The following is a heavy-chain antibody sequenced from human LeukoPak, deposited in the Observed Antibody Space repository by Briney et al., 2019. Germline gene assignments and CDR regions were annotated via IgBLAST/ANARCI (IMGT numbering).Heavy chain of an antibody. CDR2: ISSDGYSI. J-gene: IGHJ3*02. Sequence: GGSLRLSCAASGFTFSSYSMNWVRQAPGKGLVWLSHISSDGYSISYANSVKGRFTISRDNSKNTLYLQMNSLRAEDTAVYYCAIGYGGYLSQSAFDIWGQGTMVTVSS. CDR3: AIGYGGYLSQSAFDI. D-gene: IGHD5-12*01. V-gene: IGHV3-74*01. CDR1: GFTFSSYS.